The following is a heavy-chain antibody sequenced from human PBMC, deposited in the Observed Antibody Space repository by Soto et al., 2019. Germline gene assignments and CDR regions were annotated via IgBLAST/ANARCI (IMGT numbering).Heavy chain of an antibody. CDR2: INPSGGST. CDR1: GYTYTRYY. J-gene: IGHJ4*02. D-gene: IGHD3-3*01. CDR3: ARGYDFWSGYYRDDY. V-gene: IGHV1-46*03. Sequence: ASVKGSCKASGYTYTRYYMHWVRQAQGQGLEWMGIINPSGGSTSYAQKFQGRVTMTRDTSTSTVYMELSSLRSEDTAVYYCARGYDFWSGYYRDDYWGQGTLVTVPQ.